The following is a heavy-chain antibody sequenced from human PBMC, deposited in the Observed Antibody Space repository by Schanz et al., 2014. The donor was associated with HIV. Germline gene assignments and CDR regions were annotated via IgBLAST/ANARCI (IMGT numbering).Heavy chain of an antibody. J-gene: IGHJ5*02. CDR2: IGHEGNDI. CDR3: ARDALPSSVRGMISNWFDP. V-gene: IGHV3-30*03. D-gene: IGHD3-10*01. CDR1: GFNFNSYG. Sequence: QVQLVESGGGVVQPGRSLRLSCVASGFNFNSYGMHWVRQAPGKGLEWVAVIGHEGNDIHYADSVQGRFTISRDDSKNTVSLQMDDLRDEDTALYYCARDALPSSVRGMISNWFDPWGQGTLVTVSS.